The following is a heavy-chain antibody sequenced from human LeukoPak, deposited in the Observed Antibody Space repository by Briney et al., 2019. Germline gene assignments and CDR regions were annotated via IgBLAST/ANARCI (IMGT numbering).Heavy chain of an antibody. CDR1: GFTFSTYW. D-gene: IGHD1-26*01. CDR2: VLQDGSDK. J-gene: IGHJ4*02. Sequence: GGSLRLSCAASGFTFSTYWMSWVRQAPGKGREWVANVLQDGSDKYYVDSVKGRFTISRDNAKNSLYLQMNSLRAEDTAVYYCARNNYYARDYWGQGTLVTVSS. V-gene: IGHV3-7*01. CDR3: ARNNYYARDY.